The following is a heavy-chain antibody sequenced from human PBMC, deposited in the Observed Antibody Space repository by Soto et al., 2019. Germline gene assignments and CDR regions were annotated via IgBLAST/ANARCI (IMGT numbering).Heavy chain of an antibody. CDR2: ISPSGDST. D-gene: IGHD7-27*01. CDR1: GRPSTPYN. Sequence: QVQLVQSGAEVTKPGASVKISCKTSGRPSTPYNVPRVRQAPGQGHEWLGIISPSGDSTTYAHNVQGRVSMTRDSSTTTVFMEMRSLTAEDTAIYYCARDAWGPDYWGQGTLVTVSS. J-gene: IGHJ4*02. V-gene: IGHV1-46*01. CDR3: ARDAWGPDY.